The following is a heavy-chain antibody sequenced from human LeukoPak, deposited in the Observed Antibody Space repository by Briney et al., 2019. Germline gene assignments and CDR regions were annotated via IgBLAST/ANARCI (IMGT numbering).Heavy chain of an antibody. V-gene: IGHV3-33*01. J-gene: IGHJ4*02. CDR1: GFTFSSYG. Sequence: GGSLRLSYAASGFTFSSYGMHWVRQAPGKGLEWVAVIWYDGSNKYYADSVKGRFTISRDNSKNTLYLQMNSLRAEDTAVYYCARSYCSGGSCYSADYWGQGTLVTVSS. CDR2: IWYDGSNK. D-gene: IGHD2-15*01. CDR3: ARSYCSGGSCYSADY.